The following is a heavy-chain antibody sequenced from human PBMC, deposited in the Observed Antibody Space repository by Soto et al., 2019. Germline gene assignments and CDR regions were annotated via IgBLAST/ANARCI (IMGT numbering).Heavy chain of an antibody. CDR1: GGTFSSYA. J-gene: IGHJ4*02. CDR2: IIPIFGTA. Sequence: SVEVSCKASGGTFSSYAISWVRQAPGQGLEWMGGIIPIFGTANYAQKFQGRVTITADESTSTAYMELSSLRSEDTAVYYCARDPYDNWKLGPYFDYWGQGTLVTVSS. D-gene: IGHD1-20*01. V-gene: IGHV1-69*13. CDR3: ARDPYDNWKLGPYFDY.